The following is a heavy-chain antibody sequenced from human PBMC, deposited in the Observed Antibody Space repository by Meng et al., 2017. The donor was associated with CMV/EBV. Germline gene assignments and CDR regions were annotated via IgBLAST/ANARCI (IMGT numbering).Heavy chain of an antibody. V-gene: IGHV4-59*01. J-gene: IGHJ5*02. CDR1: GGSISSYY. Sequence: GSLRFSCTVSGGSISSYYWSWIRQPPGKGLEWIGYIYYSGSTNYNPSLKSRVTISVDTSKNQFSLKLSSVTAADTAVYYCARGTIFDPWGQGTLVTVSS. CDR3: ARGTIFDP. CDR2: IYYSGST. D-gene: IGHD3-3*01.